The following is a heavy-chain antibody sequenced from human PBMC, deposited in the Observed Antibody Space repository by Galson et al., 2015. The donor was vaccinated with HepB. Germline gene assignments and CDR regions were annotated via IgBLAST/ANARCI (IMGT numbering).Heavy chain of an antibody. CDR2: INPNSGGT. CDR1: GSTFTGYY. CDR3: ARDGSGSYYEIAFDI. D-gene: IGHD1-26*01. Sequence: SVKVSCKASGSTFTGYYMHWVRQAPGQGLEWMGWINPNSGGTNYAQKFQGRVTMTRDTSISTAYMELSRLRSDDTAVYYCARDGSGSYYEIAFDIWGQGTMVTVSS. J-gene: IGHJ3*02. V-gene: IGHV1-2*02.